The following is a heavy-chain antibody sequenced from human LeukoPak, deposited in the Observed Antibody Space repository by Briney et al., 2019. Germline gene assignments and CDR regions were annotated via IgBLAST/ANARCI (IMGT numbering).Heavy chain of an antibody. CDR3: ASRNQYCGGDCFWAFDI. CDR2: ISYDGRKK. D-gene: IGHD2-21*02. J-gene: IGHJ3*02. V-gene: IGHV3-30*09. Sequence: PGRSLRLSCAVSGFTFSSYAMHWVRQAPGKGLEWVAVISYDGRKKYYADSVKGRFAISRDNAKNSLYLQMNSLRAEDTAVYYCASRNQYCGGDCFWAFDIWGQGTMVTVSS. CDR1: GFTFSSYA.